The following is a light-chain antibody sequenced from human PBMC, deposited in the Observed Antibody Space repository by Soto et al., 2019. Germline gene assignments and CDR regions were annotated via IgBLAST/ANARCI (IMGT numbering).Light chain of an antibody. CDR1: EGISSW. J-gene: IGKJ1*01. V-gene: IGKV1-5*01. CDR2: DAS. Sequence: IQMTQSPCPLPASVGERVIIACRASEGISSWLAWYQQKPGKGPKLLIPDASSLESGVPSRFSGSRSGTEFTLTISSLQPDDFATYYCQQYNSYSGTFGQGTKVDIK. CDR3: QQYNSYSGT.